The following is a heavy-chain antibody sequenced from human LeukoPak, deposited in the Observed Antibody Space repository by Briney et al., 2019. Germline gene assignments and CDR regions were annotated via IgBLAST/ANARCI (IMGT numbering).Heavy chain of an antibody. D-gene: IGHD6-6*01. V-gene: IGHV3-9*01. J-gene: IGHJ4*02. CDR2: ISWNSGSI. CDR3: ARDNRVLISSSTNFDF. Sequence: GGSLRLSCAASGFTLDDYAMHWVRQAPGKGLEWVSGISWNSGSIGYADSVKGRFTVSRDNAKNSLYLQLNSLRAEDTAVYYCARDNRVLISSSTNFDFWGQGTLVTVSS. CDR1: GFTLDDYA.